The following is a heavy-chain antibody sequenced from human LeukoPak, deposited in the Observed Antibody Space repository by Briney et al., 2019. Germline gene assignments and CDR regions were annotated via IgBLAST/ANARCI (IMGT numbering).Heavy chain of an antibody. D-gene: IGHD4-17*01. CDR3: ARDLITVAKGFDI. J-gene: IGHJ3*02. CDR2: ISYIGST. Sequence: PSETLSLTCAVSTDSISSHYWSWIRQPPGKGLEWIGYISYIGSTNYNPSLKRRVTISIDTSKNQFSLKLRSVPAADTAVYYCARDLITVAKGFDIWGQGTMVSVSS. CDR1: TDSISSHY. V-gene: IGHV4-59*11.